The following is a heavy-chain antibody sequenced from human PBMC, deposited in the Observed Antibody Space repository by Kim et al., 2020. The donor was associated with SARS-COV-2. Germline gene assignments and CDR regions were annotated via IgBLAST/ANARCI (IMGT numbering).Heavy chain of an antibody. CDR1: GFTFSSYA. J-gene: IGHJ6*02. Sequence: GGSLRLSCAASGFTFSSYAMHWVRQAPGKGLEWVAVISYDGSNKYYADSVKGRFTISRDNSKNTLYLQMNSLRAEDTAVYYCARDHYDILTGNGYYYGMDVWGQGTTVTVSS. V-gene: IGHV3-30*04. CDR3: ARDHYDILTGNGYYYGMDV. D-gene: IGHD3-9*01. CDR2: ISYDGSNK.